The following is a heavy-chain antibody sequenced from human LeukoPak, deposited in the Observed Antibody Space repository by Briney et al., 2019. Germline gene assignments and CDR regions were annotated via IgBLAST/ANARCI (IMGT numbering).Heavy chain of an antibody. CDR2: IKQDGGDK. CDR1: GFTFRDYW. D-gene: IGHD5-18*01. J-gene: IGHJ4*02. Sequence: GGSLRLSRAATGFTFRDYWMTWVRQAPGKGLGWVADIKQDGGDKNYVDSVKGRFTISRDNAKNSLYLQMDSLRAEDTAVYYCVRAGYTYGTLYFWGQGTLVTVSS. V-gene: IGHV3-7*01. CDR3: VRAGYTYGTLYF.